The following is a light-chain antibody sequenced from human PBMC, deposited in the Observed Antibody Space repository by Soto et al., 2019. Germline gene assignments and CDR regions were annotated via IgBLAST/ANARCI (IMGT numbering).Light chain of an antibody. CDR2: GAS. CDR1: QTVNNNY. Sequence: EIVLTQPPGPLSVSPGDRVTLSCRASQTVNNNYLAWYQQKPGQAPRLLIYGASTPATGPPARFSGSGSGTDFTLTVSRLEPEDFAVYYCQQYGGSAPWTFGPGTKVDMK. J-gene: IGKJ1*01. CDR3: QQYGGSAPWT. V-gene: IGKV3-20*01.